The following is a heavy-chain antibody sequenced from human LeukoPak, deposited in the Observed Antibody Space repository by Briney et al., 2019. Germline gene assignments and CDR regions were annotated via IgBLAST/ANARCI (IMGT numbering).Heavy chain of an antibody. CDR2: ITGSSDKT. CDR1: GFTLGSYA. CDR3: AKDLGSSWQIDY. V-gene: IGHV3-23*01. J-gene: IGHJ4*02. D-gene: IGHD6-13*01. Sequence: GGSLRLSCATSGFTLGSYAMNWVRQAPGKGLEWVSGITGSSDKTFYADSVKGRFTISRDSSKNTMYLQMNSLRGEDSAVYYCAKDLGSSWQIDYWGQGTLVTVSS.